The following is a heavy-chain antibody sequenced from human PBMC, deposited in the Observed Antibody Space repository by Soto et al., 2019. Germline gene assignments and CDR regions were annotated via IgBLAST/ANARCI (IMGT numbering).Heavy chain of an antibody. V-gene: IGHV3-33*01. Sequence: QVQLVESGGGVVRPGTSLRLSCEGSGFSFRDYGMNWVRQAPGKGLEWVAVIWYDGSVRRYADSVKGRFTISRDISKNTLYLQMNSLRVEDTAVYFCARGGKWELLLRLWGQGTLVTVSS. CDR3: ARGGKWELLLRL. CDR2: IWYDGSVR. D-gene: IGHD1-26*01. CDR1: GFSFRDYG. J-gene: IGHJ4*02.